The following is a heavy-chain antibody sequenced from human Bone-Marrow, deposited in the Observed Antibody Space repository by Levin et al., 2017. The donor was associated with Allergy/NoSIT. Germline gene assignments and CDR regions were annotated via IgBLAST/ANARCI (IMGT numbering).Heavy chain of an antibody. Sequence: LSLTCAASGFTFSGSAMHWVRQASGKGLEWVGRIRNKANSYATDYAASVKGRFTISRDDSNNTAYLQMNSLKTEDTAVYYCTRGDSTLDLFPWFGEAHWGQGTLVTVSS. J-gene: IGHJ4*02. CDR1: GFTFSGSA. V-gene: IGHV3-73*01. D-gene: IGHD3-10*01. CDR3: TRGDSTLDLFPWFGEAH. CDR2: IRNKANSYAT.